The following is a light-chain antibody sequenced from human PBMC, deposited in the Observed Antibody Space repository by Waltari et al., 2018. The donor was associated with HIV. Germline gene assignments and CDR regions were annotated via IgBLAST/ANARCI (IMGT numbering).Light chain of an antibody. Sequence: DIQMTQSPPSLSASVGDRVILTCLASRNIHKFLNWFQQKPGKAPELLILAASTLHSGVSSRFSGSGSGTDFTLTINSLQREDFATYYCLQTYNTPLTFGPGTKLDF. CDR1: RNIHKF. J-gene: IGKJ3*01. CDR2: AAS. V-gene: IGKV1-39*01. CDR3: LQTYNTPLT.